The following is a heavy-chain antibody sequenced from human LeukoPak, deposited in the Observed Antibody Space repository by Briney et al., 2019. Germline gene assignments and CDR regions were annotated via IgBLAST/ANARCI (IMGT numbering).Heavy chain of an antibody. J-gene: IGHJ4*02. CDR2: IRSKAYGGTT. CDR1: GVTFGDYA. Sequence: GRSLRLSCTASGVTFGDYAMSWVRQAPGKGLEWVGFIRSKAYGGTTEYAASVKGRFTISRDDSKSIAYLQMNSLKTEDTAVYYCTRALYSSGGSCWPFDYWGQGTLVTVSS. D-gene: IGHD2-15*01. CDR3: TRALYSSGGSCWPFDY. V-gene: IGHV3-49*04.